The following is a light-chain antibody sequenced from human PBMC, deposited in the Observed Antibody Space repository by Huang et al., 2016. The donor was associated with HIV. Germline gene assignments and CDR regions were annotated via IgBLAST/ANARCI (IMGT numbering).Light chain of an antibody. CDR1: QSVSSN. V-gene: IGKV3-15*01. Sequence: EIVMTQSPAILSVSPGERATLSCRASQSVSSNLAWYQQKPGQAPRLLIYSASTRATGIPARVSGSGSGTEFTLTISSLQSEDFAVYYCQQYNNWPPFTFGPGTKVDIK. J-gene: IGKJ3*01. CDR3: QQYNNWPPFT. CDR2: SAS.